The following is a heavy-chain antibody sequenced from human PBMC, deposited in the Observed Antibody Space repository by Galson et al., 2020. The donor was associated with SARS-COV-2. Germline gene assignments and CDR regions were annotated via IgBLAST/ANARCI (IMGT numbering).Heavy chain of an antibody. CDR3: VRTRGDSWYYDV. CDR1: GASISSGDW. J-gene: IGHJ2*01. CDR2: ISHSGSP. D-gene: IGHD6-25*01. Sequence: SETLSLTCAVSGASISSGDWWCWVRQPPGKGLEWIGEISHSGSPNKNPSLKSRVTISMDTSTNQFSLRLNSVTAADTAVYYCVRTRGDSWYYDVWGRGTLVTV. V-gene: IGHV4-4*02.